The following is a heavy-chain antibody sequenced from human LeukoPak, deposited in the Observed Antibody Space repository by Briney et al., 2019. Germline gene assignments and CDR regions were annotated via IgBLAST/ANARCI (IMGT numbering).Heavy chain of an antibody. V-gene: IGHV1-8*01. J-gene: IGHJ5*02. D-gene: IGHD2-8*01. CDR1: GYSLTTYD. CDR3: ARGVLTLNWFDP. CDR2: MNPISGNT. Sequence: GASVKVSCKASGYSLTTYDIDWVRQATGQGLEWMGWMNPISGNTAYAQNFQGRVTMTRNTSISTAYMELSSLRSEDTAVYYCARGVLTLNWFDPWGQGTLVTVSS.